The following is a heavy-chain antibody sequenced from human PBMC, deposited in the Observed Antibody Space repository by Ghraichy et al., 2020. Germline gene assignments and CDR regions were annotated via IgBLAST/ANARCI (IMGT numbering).Heavy chain of an antibody. D-gene: IGHD3-3*01. J-gene: IGHJ6*03. CDR3: AREAYYDFWSGYNHMDV. CDR1: GFTFSSYA. Sequence: GGSLRLSCAASGFTFSSYAMHWVRQAPGKGLEWVAVISYDGSNKYYADSVKGRFTISRDNSKNTLYLQMNSLRAEDTAVYYCAREAYYDFWSGYNHMDVWGKGTTVTVSS. V-gene: IGHV3-30-3*01. CDR2: ISYDGSNK.